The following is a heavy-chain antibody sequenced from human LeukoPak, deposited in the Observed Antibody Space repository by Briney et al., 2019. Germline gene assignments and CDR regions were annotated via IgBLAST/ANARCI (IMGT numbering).Heavy chain of an antibody. Sequence: SETLSLTCTVSGGSISSYYWSWIRQPPGKGLEWIGYIYYSGSTNYNPSLKSRVTISVDTSRNQFSLKLSSVTAADTAVYYCARVGAHEDYWGQGTLVTVSS. CDR1: GGSISSYY. CDR2: IYYSGST. D-gene: IGHD3-16*01. J-gene: IGHJ4*02. V-gene: IGHV4-59*01. CDR3: ARVGAHEDY.